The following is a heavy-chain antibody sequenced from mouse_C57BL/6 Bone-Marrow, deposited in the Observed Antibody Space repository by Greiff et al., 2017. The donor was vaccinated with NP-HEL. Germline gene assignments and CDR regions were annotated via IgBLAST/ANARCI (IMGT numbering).Heavy chain of an antibody. Sequence: EVMLVESGGGLVQPKGSLKLSCAASGFSFNTYAMNWVRQAPGKGLEWVARIRSKSNNYATYYADSVKDRFTISRDDSESMLYLQMNNLKTEDTAMYYCVRSKLTLYFDYWGQGTTLTVAS. V-gene: IGHV10-1*01. CDR1: GFSFNTYA. CDR3: VRSKLTLYFDY. D-gene: IGHD4-1*01. CDR2: IRSKSNNYAT. J-gene: IGHJ2*01.